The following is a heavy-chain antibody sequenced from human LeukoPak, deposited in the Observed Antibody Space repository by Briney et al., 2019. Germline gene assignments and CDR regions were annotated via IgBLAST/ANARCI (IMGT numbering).Heavy chain of an antibody. D-gene: IGHD3-9*01. CDR1: GFTFSVYA. Sequence: PGGSLRLSCATSGFTFSVYAMSWVRQAPGKGLEWVSTISDTGGSTYYADSVKGRFTISRDNSKNTLYLEMSSLRSDDTAVYYCAKESQTYYDIMTGYPNYYFDYWGQGTLVTVSS. CDR2: ISDTGGST. V-gene: IGHV3-23*01. J-gene: IGHJ4*02. CDR3: AKESQTYYDIMTGYPNYYFDY.